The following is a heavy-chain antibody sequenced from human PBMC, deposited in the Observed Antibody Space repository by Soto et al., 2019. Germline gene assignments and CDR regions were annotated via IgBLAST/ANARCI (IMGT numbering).Heavy chain of an antibody. D-gene: IGHD2-15*01. CDR2: INTDGSST. J-gene: IGHJ4*02. Sequence: EVQLVESGGGLVQPGGSLRLSCAASGFTFSSYWMHWVRQAPGKELVWISRINTDGSSTSYVDSVQGRFTISRDNGKNTLFLQMNSLRGEDTAVYYCARRGSGVTRGLHYWGQGTLVTVSS. CDR3: ARRGSGVTRGLHY. CDR1: GFTFSSYW. V-gene: IGHV3-74*01.